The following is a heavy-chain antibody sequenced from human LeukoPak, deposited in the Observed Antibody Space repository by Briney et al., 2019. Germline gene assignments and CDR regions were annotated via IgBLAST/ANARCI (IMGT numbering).Heavy chain of an antibody. J-gene: IGHJ6*02. D-gene: IGHD2-2*01. Sequence: NPGGSLRLSCAASGFTFSNAWMSWVRQAPGKGLEWVSSISGSGAYIYYADSVKGRFTISRDSAKNSLYLQMNSLRAEDTALYHCAGRRSVTRCHFSSYGMDVWGQGTTVTVSS. CDR3: AGRRSVTRCHFSSYGMDV. CDR1: GFTFSNAW. V-gene: IGHV3-21*06. CDR2: ISGSGAYI.